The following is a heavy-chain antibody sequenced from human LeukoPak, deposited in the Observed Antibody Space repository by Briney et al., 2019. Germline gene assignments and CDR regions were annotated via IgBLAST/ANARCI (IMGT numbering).Heavy chain of an antibody. D-gene: IGHD3-10*02. CDR1: GGSFSGYY. CDR3: ARDVSGQPLDY. J-gene: IGHJ4*02. CDR2: INHSGST. Sequence: PSGTLSLTCAVYGGSFSGYYWSWIRQPPGKGLEWIGEINHSGSTNYNPSLKSRVTISVDTSKNQFSLKLSSVTAADTAVYYCARDVSGQPLDYWGQGTLVTVSS. V-gene: IGHV4-34*01.